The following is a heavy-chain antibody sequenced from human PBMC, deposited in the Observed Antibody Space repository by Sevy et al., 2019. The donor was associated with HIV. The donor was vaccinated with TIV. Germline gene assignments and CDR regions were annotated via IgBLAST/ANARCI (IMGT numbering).Heavy chain of an antibody. CDR1: GYTFTSYG. Sequence: ASVKVSCKASGYTFTSYGISWVRQAPGQGLEWMGWISAYNGNTNYAQKLQGRVTMTTDTSTSTAYMELRGLRSDDTAVYYCVRDSWNYVFRYYYYGMDVWGQGTTVTVSS. D-gene: IGHD1-7*01. CDR3: VRDSWNYVFRYYYYGMDV. J-gene: IGHJ6*02. V-gene: IGHV1-18*01. CDR2: ISAYNGNT.